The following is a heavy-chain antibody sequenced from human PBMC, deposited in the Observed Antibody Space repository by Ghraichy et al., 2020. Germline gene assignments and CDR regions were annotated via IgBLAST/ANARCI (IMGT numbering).Heavy chain of an antibody. CDR2: IYYSGST. J-gene: IGHJ4*02. Sequence: SETLSLTCTVSGGSISSYYCCWIRQPPGKGLEWIGYIYYSGSTNSNPSLKSRVTVSVDADKNQFSLKLSSVTAAATAVYYCSREGGGGTSDWGQGTLVTVSS. V-gene: IGHV4-59*01. CDR3: SREGGGGTSD. D-gene: IGHD1-7*01. CDR1: GGSISSYY.